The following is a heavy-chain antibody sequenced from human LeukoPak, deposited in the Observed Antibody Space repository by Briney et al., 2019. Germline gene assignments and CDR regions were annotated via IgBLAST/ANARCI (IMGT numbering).Heavy chain of an antibody. CDR2: IYYSGST. Sequence: SETLSLTCTVSGGSISSYYWSWIRQPPGKGLEWIGYIYYSGSTNYNPSLKSRVTISVDTSKNQFSLKLSSVTAADTAVYYCARLTGLNYSSSSWWFDPWGQGTLVTVSS. J-gene: IGHJ5*02. V-gene: IGHV4-59*01. D-gene: IGHD6-6*01. CDR1: GGSISSYY. CDR3: ARLTGLNYSSSSWWFDP.